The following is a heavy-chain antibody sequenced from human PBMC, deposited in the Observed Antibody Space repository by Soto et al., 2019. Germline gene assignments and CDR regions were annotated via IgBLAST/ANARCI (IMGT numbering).Heavy chain of an antibody. Sequence: QVQLVESGGGVVQPGRSLRLSCAASGFTFSSYGMHWVRQAPGKGLEWVAVISYDGSNKYYADSVKGRFTISRDNSKNTLYLQMNSLRAEDTAVYYCATDLDDYVWGRYRRGPEYYFDYWGQGTLVTVSS. CDR2: ISYDGSNK. J-gene: IGHJ4*02. CDR3: ATDLDDYVWGRYRRGPEYYFDY. V-gene: IGHV3-30*03. D-gene: IGHD3-16*02. CDR1: GFTFSSYG.